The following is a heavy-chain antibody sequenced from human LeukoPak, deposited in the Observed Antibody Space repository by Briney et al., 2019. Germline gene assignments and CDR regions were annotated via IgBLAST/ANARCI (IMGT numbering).Heavy chain of an antibody. D-gene: IGHD1-26*01. V-gene: IGHV3-7*01. CDR2: IKKDGSEM. J-gene: IGHJ3*02. CDR1: GLIFSSYW. CDR3: ARQETSSYNGAFDI. Sequence: PGGSLRLSCAASGLIFSSYWMSWVRQAPGKGLEWVANIKKDGSEMYYVDSVKGRFTTSRDNAKNSLYLQMNSLRADDTAVYHCARQETSSYNGAFDIWGQGTMVTVSS.